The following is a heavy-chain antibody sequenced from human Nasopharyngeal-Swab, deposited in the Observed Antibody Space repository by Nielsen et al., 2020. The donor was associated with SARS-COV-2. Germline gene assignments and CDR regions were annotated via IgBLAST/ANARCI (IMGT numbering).Heavy chain of an antibody. CDR3: ARDGYSSGLGY. J-gene: IGHJ4*02. V-gene: IGHV1-46*01. Sequence: WVRQAPGQGLEWMGIINPSGGSTSSAQKFQGRVTITADESTSTAYMELSSLRSEDTAVYYCARDGYSSGLGYWGQGTLVTVSS. D-gene: IGHD6-19*01. CDR2: INPSGGST.